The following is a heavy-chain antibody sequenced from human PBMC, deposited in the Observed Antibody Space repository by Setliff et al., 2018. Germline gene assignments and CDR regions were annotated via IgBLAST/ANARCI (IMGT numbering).Heavy chain of an antibody. Sequence: LRLSCAASGFTFSSYWMHWVRQDPGKGLVWVSRVNDDGSSAMYADSVKGRFTMSRDNAKNTLYLQMNSLRAEDTAVYYCARAYYGTVNGYSSYYGLDVWGQGTTVTGSS. CDR3: ARAYYGTVNGYSSYYGLDV. J-gene: IGHJ6*02. CDR1: GFTFSSYW. D-gene: IGHD3-9*01. CDR2: VNDDGSSA. V-gene: IGHV3-74*03.